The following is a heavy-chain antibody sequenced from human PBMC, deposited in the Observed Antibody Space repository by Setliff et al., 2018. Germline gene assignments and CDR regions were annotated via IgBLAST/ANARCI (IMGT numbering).Heavy chain of an antibody. D-gene: IGHD2-21*02. Sequence: GGSLRLSCAASGFTFSSYAMSWARQAPGKGLEWVSVIYSGGSTYYADSVKGRFTISRDNSKNTLYLQMDSLRAEDTAVYYCARNWVTAQHYYYGMDVWGQGTTVTVSS. J-gene: IGHJ6*02. V-gene: IGHV3-23*03. CDR3: ARNWVTAQHYYYGMDV. CDR1: GFTFSSYA. CDR2: IYSGGST.